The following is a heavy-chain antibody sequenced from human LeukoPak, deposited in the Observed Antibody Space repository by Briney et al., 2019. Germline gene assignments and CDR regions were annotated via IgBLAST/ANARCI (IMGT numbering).Heavy chain of an antibody. J-gene: IGHJ5*02. V-gene: IGHV1-8*01. Sequence: GASVKVSCKASGYTFTSYDINWVRQATGQGLEWMGWMNPNSGNTGYAQKFQGRVTMTRNTSISTAYMELSSLRSEDTAVYYCARRRKVPAAPFGPWGQGTLVTVSS. D-gene: IGHD2-2*01. CDR2: MNPNSGNT. CDR3: ARRRKVPAAPFGP. CDR1: GYTFTSYD.